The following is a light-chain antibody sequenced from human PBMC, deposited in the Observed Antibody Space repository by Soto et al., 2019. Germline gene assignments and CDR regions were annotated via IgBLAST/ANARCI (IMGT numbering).Light chain of an antibody. V-gene: IGLV1-44*01. J-gene: IGLJ3*02. CDR2: SNN. CDR1: SYNIGSNT. CDR3: AAWDDSLNGPV. Sequence: QRVLTQTPSACGTPGQRVTISCSGSSYNIGSNTVNWYQQLPGTAPKLLTYSNNQRPSGVPDRFSGSKSGTSASLAISGLQSEDEADYYCAAWDDSLNGPVFGGGTKLTVI.